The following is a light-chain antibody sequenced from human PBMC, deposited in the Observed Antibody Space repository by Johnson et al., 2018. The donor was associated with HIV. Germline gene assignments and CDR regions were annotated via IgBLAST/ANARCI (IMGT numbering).Light chain of an antibody. CDR3: GTWDNSLSAV. V-gene: IGLV1-51*02. Sequence: QSALTQPPSVSAAPGQKVTISCSGSTSNIGNNYVSWYQQLPGTAPSLLIYENDKRPSGIPDRFSGSKYGTSATLGITGLQTGDEADYYCGTWDNSLSAVFGTGTKVTVL. J-gene: IGLJ1*01. CDR1: TSNIGNNY. CDR2: END.